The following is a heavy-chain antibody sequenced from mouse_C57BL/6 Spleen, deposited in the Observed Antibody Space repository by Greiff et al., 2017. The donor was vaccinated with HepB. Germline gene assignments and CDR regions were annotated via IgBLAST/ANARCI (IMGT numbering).Heavy chain of an antibody. V-gene: IGHV2-2*01. CDR2: IWSGGST. CDR1: GFSLTSYG. D-gene: IGHD1-1*02. Sequence: VKLMESGPGLVQPSQSLSITCTVSGFSLTSYGVHWVRQSPGKGLEWLGVIWSGGSTDYNAAFISRLSISKDNSKSQVFFKMNSLQADDTAIYYCARTHLLLQWCAMDYWGQGTSVTVSS. J-gene: IGHJ4*01. CDR3: ARTHLLLQWCAMDY.